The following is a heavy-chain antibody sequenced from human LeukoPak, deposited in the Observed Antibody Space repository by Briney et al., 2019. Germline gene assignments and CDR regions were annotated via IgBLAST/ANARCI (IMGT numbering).Heavy chain of an antibody. CDR2: ISAYNGNT. D-gene: IGHD3-10*01. V-gene: IGHV1-18*01. CDR1: GYTFTSYG. J-gene: IGHJ6*02. Sequence: ASVKVSCKASGYTFTSYGISRVRQAPGQGLEWMGWISAYNGNTNCAQKLQGRVTMTTDTSTSTAYMELRSLRSDDTAVYYCARDLLVRGVIMYYHGMDVWGQGTTVTVSS. CDR3: ARDLLVRGVIMYYHGMDV.